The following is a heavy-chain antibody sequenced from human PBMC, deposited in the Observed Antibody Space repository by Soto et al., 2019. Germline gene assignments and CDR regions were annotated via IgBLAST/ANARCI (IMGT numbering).Heavy chain of an antibody. D-gene: IGHD3-9*01. J-gene: IGHJ4*02. V-gene: IGHV3-7*01. CDR3: ARAVSYYDILSGDYYFDY. CDR2: IKQDGSEK. CDR1: GFTFSTYW. Sequence: SLRLSCAASGFTFSTYWMSWVRQAPGKGLEWVANIKQDGSEKYYVDSVKGRFTISRDNANNSLYLQMNSLRAEDTAVYYCARAVSYYDILSGDYYFDYWGQGTLVTVSS.